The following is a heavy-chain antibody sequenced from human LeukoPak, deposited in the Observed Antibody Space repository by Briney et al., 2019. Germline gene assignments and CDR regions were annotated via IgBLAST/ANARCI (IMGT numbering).Heavy chain of an antibody. J-gene: IGHJ5*02. D-gene: IGHD1-14*01. V-gene: IGHV4-39*07. Sequence: PSETLSLTCTVSGGSISSSSYYWGWIRQPPGKGLEWIGSIYYSGSTYYNPSLKSRVTISVDTSKNQFSLKLSSVTAADTAVYYCATDNRHNGNNWFDPWGQGTLVTVSS. CDR3: ATDNRHNGNNWFDP. CDR1: GGSISSSSYY. CDR2: IYYSGST.